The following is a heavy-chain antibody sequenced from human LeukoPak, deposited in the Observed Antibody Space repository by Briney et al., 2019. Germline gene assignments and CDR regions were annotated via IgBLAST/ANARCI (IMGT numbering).Heavy chain of an antibody. J-gene: IGHJ4*02. D-gene: IGHD6-19*01. Sequence: GGSLRLSCAASGFTFSDYYMSWIRQAPGKGLEWVSYISSSGSTIYHADSVKGRFTISRDNAKNSLYLQMNSLRAEDTAVYYCAREAVAGDFDYWGQGTLVAVSS. V-gene: IGHV3-11*04. CDR3: AREAVAGDFDY. CDR2: ISSSGSTI. CDR1: GFTFSDYY.